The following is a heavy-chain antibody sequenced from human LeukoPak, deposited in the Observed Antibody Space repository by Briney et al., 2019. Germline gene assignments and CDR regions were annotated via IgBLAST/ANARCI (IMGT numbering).Heavy chain of an antibody. CDR2: IYHSGST. J-gene: IGHJ5*02. Sequence: PSETLSLTCTVSGGSINAYYWSWVRQSPGKGLEWIGSIYHSGSTYYNPSLKSRVTISVDTSKNQFSLKLSSVTAADTAVYYCARDEQQEDWFDPWGQGTLVTVSS. CDR3: ARDEQQEDWFDP. D-gene: IGHD6-13*01. CDR1: GGSINAYY. V-gene: IGHV4-38-2*02.